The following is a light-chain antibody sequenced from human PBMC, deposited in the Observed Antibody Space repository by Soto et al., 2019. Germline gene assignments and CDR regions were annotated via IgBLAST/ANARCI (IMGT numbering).Light chain of an antibody. V-gene: IGKV3-20*01. J-gene: IGKJ1*01. Sequence: EIVLTQSPGTLSLSPGERATLSCRASQSVSSSYLAWYQEKPGQAPRLLIYGASSRATGITDRFSGSGSGTDITLTIVRLAPEDFAVYYCQQYSSSRTFGQGAKVEIK. CDR2: GAS. CDR3: QQYSSSRT. CDR1: QSVSSSY.